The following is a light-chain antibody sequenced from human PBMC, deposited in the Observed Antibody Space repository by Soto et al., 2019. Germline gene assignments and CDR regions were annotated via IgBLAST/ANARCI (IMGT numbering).Light chain of an antibody. J-gene: IGKJ3*01. CDR2: AAS. CDR3: HQYNKWPYT. CDR1: QSVSGD. Sequence: EAVMTQSPGTLSVSTGERATLSCRASQSVSGDLAWYQHKPGQAPRLLIYAASTRATGIPARFSGSGSGTDFTLTIGSLQSEDFAIYYCHQYNKWPYTFGPGTKVDI. V-gene: IGKV3-15*01.